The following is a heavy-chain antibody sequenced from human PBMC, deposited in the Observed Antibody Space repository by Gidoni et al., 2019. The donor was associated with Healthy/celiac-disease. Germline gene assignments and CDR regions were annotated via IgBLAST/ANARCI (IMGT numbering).Heavy chain of an antibody. Sequence: QVQLVQSGAEVKKPGSSVKVSCKASGGTFSSYAIRWVRQAPGQGLEWMGGIIPIFGTANYAQKFQGRVTITADESTSTAYMELSSLRSEDTAVYYCARSRYYYGSGSYYPYYYYGMDVWGQGTTVTVSS. V-gene: IGHV1-69*01. CDR1: GGTFSSYA. J-gene: IGHJ6*02. CDR2: IIPIFGTA. CDR3: ARSRYYYGSGSYYPYYYYGMDV. D-gene: IGHD3-10*01.